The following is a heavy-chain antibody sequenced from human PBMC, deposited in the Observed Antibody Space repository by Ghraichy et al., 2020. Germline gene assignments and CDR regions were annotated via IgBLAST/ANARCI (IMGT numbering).Heavy chain of an antibody. V-gene: IGHV4-30-2*01. CDR3: ARAPYDDDGFYDDGFDV. CDR2: IYQSGAT. D-gene: IGHD3-22*01. J-gene: IGHJ3*01. CDR1: GGSISSESFS. Sequence: LRLSCAVSGGSISSESFSWSWIRQPPGKGLEWIGYIYQSGATYYNPSLKSRVTISLDDSRNQFSLNLSSVTAADTAVYYCARAPYDDDGFYDDGFDVWGQGIMFTVSS.